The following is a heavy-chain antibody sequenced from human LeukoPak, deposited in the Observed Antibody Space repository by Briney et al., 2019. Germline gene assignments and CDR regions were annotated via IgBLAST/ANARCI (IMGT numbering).Heavy chain of an antibody. J-gene: IGHJ4*02. CDR1: GFTFSSYS. CDR2: ISSSSYI. D-gene: IGHD5-24*01. Sequence: PGGSLRLSCAASGFTFSSYSMNWVRQAPGKGLEWVSSISSSSYIYYADSVKGRFTISRDNAKNSLYLQMNSLRAEDTAVYYCARDGYNLYYFDYWGQGTLVTVSS. V-gene: IGHV3-21*01. CDR3: ARDGYNLYYFDY.